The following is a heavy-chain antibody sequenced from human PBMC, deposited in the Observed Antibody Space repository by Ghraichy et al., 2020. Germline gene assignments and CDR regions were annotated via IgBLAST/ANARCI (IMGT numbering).Heavy chain of an antibody. CDR1: GFSFRNSA. J-gene: IGHJ4*02. CDR2: FSGPGGGLQ. Sequence: GGSLRLSCAASGFSFRNSAMSWVRQAPGKGLEWVSTFSGPGGGLQYYADSVKGRFTVSGDISDNMLYLQMNSLRADDTAVYYCAKDRGYTNPLDRVSDDWGQGTLVIVSS. CDR3: AKDRGYTNPLDRVSDD. V-gene: IGHV3-23*01. D-gene: IGHD3-10*01.